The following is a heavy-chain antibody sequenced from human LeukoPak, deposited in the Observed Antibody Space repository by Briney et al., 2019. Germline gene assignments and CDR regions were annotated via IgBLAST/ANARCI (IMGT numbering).Heavy chain of an antibody. V-gene: IGHV3-9*01. Sequence: GGSLRLSCIASGFNLHDHAMHWVRQVPGKGLEWVSGLSSNSAYRAYADSVKSRFTISRDNAKNSLSLFMNSLRAEDTALYYCAQDAASSGYLWYFESWGQGTLVTVSS. J-gene: IGHJ1*01. CDR3: AQDAASSGYLWYFES. CDR1: GFNLHDHA. D-gene: IGHD3-22*01. CDR2: LSSNSAYR.